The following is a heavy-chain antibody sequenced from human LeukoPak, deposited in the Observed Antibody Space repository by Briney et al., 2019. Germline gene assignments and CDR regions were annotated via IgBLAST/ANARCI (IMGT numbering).Heavy chain of an antibody. CDR3: AKDRYGSGSYYKDY. Sequence: PGRSLRLSCAASGFTFSSYGMRWVRQAPGKGLEWVAVISYDGSNKYYADSVKGRFTISRDNSKNTLYLQMNSLRAEDTAVYYCAKDRYGSGSYYKDYWGQGTLVTVSS. CDR2: ISYDGSNK. CDR1: GFTFSSYG. D-gene: IGHD3-10*01. V-gene: IGHV3-30*18. J-gene: IGHJ4*02.